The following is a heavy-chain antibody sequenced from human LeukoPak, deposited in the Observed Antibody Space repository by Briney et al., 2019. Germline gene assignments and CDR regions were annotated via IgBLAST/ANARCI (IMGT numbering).Heavy chain of an antibody. J-gene: IGHJ6*03. CDR1: GFTFSSYA. V-gene: IGHV3-23*01. D-gene: IGHD2-15*01. CDR2: ISGSGSST. Sequence: GGSLRLSCAVSGFTFSSYAMSWVRQAPGKGLEWVSDISGSGSSTYYADSVKGRFTISRDNSKNTLYLQMNSLRAEDTAVYYCAKGGTPKYYYYYYMDVWGKGTTVTVSS. CDR3: AKGGTPKYYYYYYMDV.